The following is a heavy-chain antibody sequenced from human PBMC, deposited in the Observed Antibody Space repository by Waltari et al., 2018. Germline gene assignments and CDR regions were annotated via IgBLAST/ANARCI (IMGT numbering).Heavy chain of an antibody. CDR2: INHSGST. CDR3: ARGKRYCSSTSCYGSRWFDP. J-gene: IGHJ5*02. V-gene: IGHV4-34*01. Sequence: QVQLQQWGAGLLKPSETLSLTCAVYGGSFSGYYWSWIRQPPGKGLEWIGEINHSGSTNYNPSLKSRVTISVDTSKNQFSLKLSSVTAADTAVYYCARGKRYCSSTSCYGSRWFDPWGQGTLVTVSS. CDR1: GGSFSGYY. D-gene: IGHD2-2*01.